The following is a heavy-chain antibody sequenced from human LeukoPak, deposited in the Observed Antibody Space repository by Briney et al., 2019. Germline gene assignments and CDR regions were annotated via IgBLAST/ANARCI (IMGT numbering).Heavy chain of an antibody. J-gene: IGHJ4*02. Sequence: SATLSLTCAVSGVSISSGGYSWSSIRQPPGKGLEWIGYIYHSGNTYYNPSLKSRVTISVDRSKNQFSLNLSSATAADTAVYYCAKGSSGGDLGYWGQGTLVSVSS. CDR2: IYHSGNT. D-gene: IGHD2-21*01. CDR1: GVSISSGGYS. V-gene: IGHV4-30-2*01. CDR3: AKGSSGGDLGY.